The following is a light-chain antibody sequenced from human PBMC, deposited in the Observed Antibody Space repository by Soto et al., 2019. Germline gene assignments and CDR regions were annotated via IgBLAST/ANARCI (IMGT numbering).Light chain of an antibody. CDR3: QQYNDWPLT. V-gene: IGKV3-15*01. CDR2: GAF. J-gene: IGKJ1*01. CDR1: QSVRSN. Sequence: EKVMTQSPGTLSLSPGERATLSCRASQSVRSNLAWYQQKPGQAPSLLIYGAFTRATGIPTRFSGTGSGTEFTLTISSLQSEDFALYYCQQYNDWPLTFGQGTKVE.